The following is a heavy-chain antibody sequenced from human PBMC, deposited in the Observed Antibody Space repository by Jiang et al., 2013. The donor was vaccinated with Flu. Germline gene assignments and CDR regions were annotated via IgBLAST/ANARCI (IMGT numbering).Heavy chain of an antibody. CDR2: IIPIFGTA. CDR1: GGTFSSYA. Sequence: GAEVKKPGSSVKVSCKASGGTFSSYAISWVRQAPGQGLEWMGGIIPIFGTANYAQKFQGRVTITADESTSTAYMELSSLRSEDTAVYYCARDPPPYGTGDWYFDLWGRGTLVTVSS. CDR3: ARDPPPYGTGDWYFDL. V-gene: IGHV1-69*01. D-gene: IGHD1-1*01. J-gene: IGHJ2*01.